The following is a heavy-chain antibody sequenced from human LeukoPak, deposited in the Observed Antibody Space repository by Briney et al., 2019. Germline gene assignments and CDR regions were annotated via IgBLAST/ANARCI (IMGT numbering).Heavy chain of an antibody. CDR3: AKAYYGYSGYDPSYYFDY. V-gene: IGHV3-9*01. D-gene: IGHD5-12*01. CDR1: GFTFDDYA. Sequence: GGSLRLSCAASGFTFDDYAMHWVRQAPGKGLEWVSGISWNSGSIGYADSAKGRFTISRDNAKNSLYLQMNSLRAEDTALYYCAKAYYGYSGYDPSYYFDYWGQGTLVTVSS. CDR2: ISWNSGSI. J-gene: IGHJ4*02.